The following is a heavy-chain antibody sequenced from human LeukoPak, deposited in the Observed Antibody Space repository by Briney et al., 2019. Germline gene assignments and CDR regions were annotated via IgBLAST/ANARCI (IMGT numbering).Heavy chain of an antibody. CDR2: ISSSTNYI. CDR3: AREMAAGTFDY. CDR1: GFTFSSYS. D-gene: IGHD5-24*01. V-gene: IGHV3-21*01. J-gene: IGHJ4*02. Sequence: GGSLRLSCAASGFTFSSYSMNWVRQAPGKGLEWVSSISSSTNYIYYADSVKGRFTVSRDNAKNSLYLQMNSLRAEDTAVYFCAREMAAGTFDYWGQGAQVTVSS.